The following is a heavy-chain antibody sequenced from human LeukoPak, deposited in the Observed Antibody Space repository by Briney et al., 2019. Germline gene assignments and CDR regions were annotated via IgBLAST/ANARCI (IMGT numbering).Heavy chain of an antibody. V-gene: IGHV4-59*08. D-gene: IGHD3-10*01. CDR3: ARHGWFGDFDY. CDR1: GSSISSYY. CDR2: IYYSGST. J-gene: IGHJ4*02. Sequence: SETLSLTCTVSGSSISSYYWSWIRQPPGKGLEWIGYIYYSGSTNYNPSLKSRVTISVDTSKNQFSLKLSSVTAADTAVYYCARHGWFGDFDYWGQGTLVTVSS.